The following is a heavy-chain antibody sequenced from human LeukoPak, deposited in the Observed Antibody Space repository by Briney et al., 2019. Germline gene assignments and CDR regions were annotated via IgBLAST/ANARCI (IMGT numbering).Heavy chain of an antibody. Sequence: GRSLRLSCAAAGFTFSNYAIHWVRQAPGKGLEWVAVISNDGSVEYHADSVKGRVTIPRDNSKNTVSLPMSSLRAENTAIYSCESAFENTTVVHFHFHYWGQGALVTVSS. D-gene: IGHD3-22*01. CDR1: GFTFSNYA. V-gene: IGHV3-30*04. CDR3: ESAFENTTVVHFHFHY. J-gene: IGHJ4*02. CDR2: ISNDGSVE.